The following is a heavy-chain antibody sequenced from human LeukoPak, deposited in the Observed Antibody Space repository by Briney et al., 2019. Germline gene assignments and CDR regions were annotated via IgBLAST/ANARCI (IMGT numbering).Heavy chain of an antibody. CDR2: IYHSGST. J-gene: IGHJ4*02. V-gene: IGHV4-4*02. D-gene: IGHD5-18*01. CDR3: ARGVSHLWHPFVS. CDR1: GDFITKSVW. Sequence: SGTLSLTCAVSGDFITKSVWWIWVRQTPGKGLEWIGDIYHSGSTNSNPSLKSRVTLSLDKSKNQFSLKLSSVTAADTAVYYCARGVSHLWHPFVSGGQGTLATVSS.